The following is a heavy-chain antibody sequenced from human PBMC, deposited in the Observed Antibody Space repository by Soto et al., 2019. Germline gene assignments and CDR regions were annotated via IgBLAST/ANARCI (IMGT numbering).Heavy chain of an antibody. D-gene: IGHD3-22*01. CDR3: ARQVEIYYYDSSDNYYYGMDV. Sequence: GESLKISCKGSGCSFTSYWISWVHQMPGKGLEWMGRIDPSDSYTNYSPSFQGHVTISADKSISTAYLQWSSLKASDTAMYYCARQVEIYYYDSSDNYYYGMDVWGQGTTVTVSS. CDR1: GCSFTSYW. CDR2: IDPSDSYT. V-gene: IGHV5-10-1*01. J-gene: IGHJ6*02.